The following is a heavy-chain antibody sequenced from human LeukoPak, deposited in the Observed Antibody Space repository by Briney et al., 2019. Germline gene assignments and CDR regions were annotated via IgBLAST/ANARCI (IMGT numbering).Heavy chain of an antibody. Sequence: SVKVSCKASGGTFSSYAISWVRQAPGQGLEWMGGIIPIFGTANYAQKFQGRVTITADEFTSTAYMELSSLRSEDTAVYYCAGHRGFGESGTQKFDYWGQGTLVTVSS. J-gene: IGHJ4*02. D-gene: IGHD3-10*01. CDR3: AGHRGFGESGTQKFDY. V-gene: IGHV1-69*13. CDR2: IIPIFGTA. CDR1: GGTFSSYA.